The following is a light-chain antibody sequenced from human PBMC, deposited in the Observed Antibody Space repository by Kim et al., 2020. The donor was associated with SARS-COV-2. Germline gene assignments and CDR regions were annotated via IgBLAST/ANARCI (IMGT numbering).Light chain of an antibody. V-gene: IGLV2-23*02. CDR1: SSDVGGNNL. J-gene: IGLJ1*01. CDR3: CSYANSNTFV. Sequence: GQSIIISCTGTSSDVGGNNLVSGYQQHPGKAPQLLIYEVSKWPSGVSNRFSGAKSGTTAFLTVSGLQAEDEADYSCCSYANSNTFVFGTGTKVTVL. CDR2: EVS.